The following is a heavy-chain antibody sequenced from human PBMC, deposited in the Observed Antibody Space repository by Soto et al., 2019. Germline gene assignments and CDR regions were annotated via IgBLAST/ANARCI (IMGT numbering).Heavy chain of an antibody. Sequence: QVQLVQSGAEVKKPGASVKVSCTFTSYDINWVRQAAGQGLEWMAWMNPNSGDRRFAQKFQGRVTMTRDTSKFTAYMELSNLRSEDTAVYYCARGPGSSDWRFSYYYMDVWDQGTTVTVSS. D-gene: IGHD6-19*01. V-gene: IGHV1-8*01. CDR3: ARGPGSSDWRFSYYYMDV. CDR2: MNPNSGDR. CDR1: FTSYD. J-gene: IGHJ6*02.